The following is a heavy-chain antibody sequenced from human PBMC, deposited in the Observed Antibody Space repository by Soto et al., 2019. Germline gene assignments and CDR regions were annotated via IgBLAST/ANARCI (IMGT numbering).Heavy chain of an antibody. CDR2: TYYWSKWYN. CDR3: GNMDDS. Sequence: SHTLSLTCAISGASITRNSAAWNWIRQSPSRGIEWLGRTYYWSKWYNEYEVSLKSRIIIKPDTSNNQFSLQLNSVTPEDTAVYYCGNMDDSWGQGTPVTVSS. V-gene: IGHV6-1*01. J-gene: IGHJ5*01. CDR1: GASITRNSAA.